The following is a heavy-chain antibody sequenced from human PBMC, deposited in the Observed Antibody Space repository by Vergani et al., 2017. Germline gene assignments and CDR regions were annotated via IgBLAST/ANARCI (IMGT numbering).Heavy chain of an antibody. Sequence: EVQLLESGGDLVQPGGSLRLSCAASGFTFIMHAMSWVRQAPGKGLEWVSTLSASDRRTHYADSVKGRFTISRDNAKKFIYLQMNSLRADDTAVYYCVRGGLATIYNWFDPWGQGTRVTVSS. V-gene: IGHV3-23*01. D-gene: IGHD5-24*01. CDR2: LSASDRRT. CDR1: GFTFIMHA. J-gene: IGHJ5*01. CDR3: VRGGLATIYNWFDP.